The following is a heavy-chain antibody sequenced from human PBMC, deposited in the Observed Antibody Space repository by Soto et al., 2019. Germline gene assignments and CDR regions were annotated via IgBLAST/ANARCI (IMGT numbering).Heavy chain of an antibody. J-gene: IGHJ4*02. CDR2: INAGNGNT. CDR1: GYTFTSYA. V-gene: IGHV1-3*01. CDR3: ARVDPPLWDGSGYYGGY. D-gene: IGHD3-22*01. Sequence: QVQLVQSGAEVKKPGASVKVSCKASGYTFTSYAMHWVRQAPGQRLEWMGWINAGNGNTKYSQKFQGRVTITRDTSASTAYMELSSRRSEDTAVYYCARVDPPLWDGSGYYGGYWGQGTLVTVSS.